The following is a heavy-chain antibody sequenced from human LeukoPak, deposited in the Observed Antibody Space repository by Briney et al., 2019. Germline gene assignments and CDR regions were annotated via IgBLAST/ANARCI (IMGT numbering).Heavy chain of an antibody. CDR1: GGSFSGYH. J-gene: IGHJ4*02. Sequence: SETLSLTCAVYGGSFSGYHWGWIRQPPGKGLEWIGSIYHSGSTYYNPSLKSRVTISVDTSKNQFSLKLSSVTAADTAVYYCARVTYSVFDYWGQGTLVTVSS. V-gene: IGHV4-38-2*01. D-gene: IGHD2-21*01. CDR2: IYHSGST. CDR3: ARVTYSVFDY.